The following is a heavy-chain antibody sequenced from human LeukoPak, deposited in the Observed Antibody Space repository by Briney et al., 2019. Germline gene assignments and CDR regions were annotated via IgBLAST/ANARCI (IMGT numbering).Heavy chain of an antibody. V-gene: IGHV1-3*03. Sequence: ASVKVSCKASGYTFTSYDINWVRQATGQGLEWMGWINAGNGNTKYSQEFQGRVTTTRDTSASTAYMELSSLRSEDMAVYYCARGRWLDYDFWSGYYSAPNDAFDIWGQGTMVTVSS. D-gene: IGHD3-3*01. CDR2: INAGNGNT. CDR3: ARGRWLDYDFWSGYYSAPNDAFDI. J-gene: IGHJ3*02. CDR1: GYTFTSYD.